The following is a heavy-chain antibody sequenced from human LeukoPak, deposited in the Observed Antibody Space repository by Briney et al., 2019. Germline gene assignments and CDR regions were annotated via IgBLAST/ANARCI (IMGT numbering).Heavy chain of an antibody. CDR1: GGSISSGGYY. D-gene: IGHD3-16*02. CDR3: ARGALYRYYYGMDV. CDR2: IYYSGST. Sequence: SQTLSLTCTVSGGSISSGGYYWSWIRQHPGKGLEWIGYIYYSGSTYYNPSLKSRVTISVDTSKNQFSLKLSSVTAADTAVYYCARGALYRYYYGMDVWGQGTTVTVSS. V-gene: IGHV4-31*03. J-gene: IGHJ6*02.